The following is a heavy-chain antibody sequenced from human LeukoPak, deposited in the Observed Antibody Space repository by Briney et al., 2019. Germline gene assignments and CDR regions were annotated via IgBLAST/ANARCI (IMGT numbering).Heavy chain of an antibody. CDR1: GGSFSGYY. J-gene: IGHJ4*02. D-gene: IGHD5-24*01. CDR3: ARLRDGYNLYYFDY. Sequence: SEALSLTCAVYGGSFSGYYWSWIRQPPGKGLEWIGEINHSGSTNYNPSLKSRVTISVDTSENQFSLKLSSVTAADTAVYYCARLRDGYNLYYFDYWGQGTLVTVSS. CDR2: INHSGST. V-gene: IGHV4-34*01.